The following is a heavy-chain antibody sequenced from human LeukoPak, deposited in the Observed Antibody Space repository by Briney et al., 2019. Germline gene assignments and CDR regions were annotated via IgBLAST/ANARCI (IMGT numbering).Heavy chain of an antibody. V-gene: IGHV3-48*03. CDR1: GFTFSDYE. Sequence: GGSLRLSCAASGFTFSDYEMNWVRQAPEKGLEWVSYISAGAGVIFYVDSVKGRFSITRDNAKNSLFLQMNSLRAEDTAVYYCARVRTTDTLTGYKQELDYWGRGTLVTVSS. CDR2: ISAGAGVI. J-gene: IGHJ4*02. CDR3: ARVRTTDTLTGYKQELDY. D-gene: IGHD3-9*01.